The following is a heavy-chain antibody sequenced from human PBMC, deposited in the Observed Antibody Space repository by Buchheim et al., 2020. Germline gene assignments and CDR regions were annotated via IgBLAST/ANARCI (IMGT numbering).Heavy chain of an antibody. J-gene: IGHJ4*02. CDR2: IYHSGST. CDR1: GGSFSGYY. Sequence: QVQLQQWGAGLLKPSETLSLTCAVYGGSFSGYYWSWIRQPPGKGLEWIGEIYHSGSTNYNPSLKSRVTISVDKSKNQFSLKLSSVTAADTAVYYCARETGDSSGYYYFDYWGQGTL. V-gene: IGHV4-34*01. CDR3: ARETGDSSGYYYFDY. D-gene: IGHD3-22*01.